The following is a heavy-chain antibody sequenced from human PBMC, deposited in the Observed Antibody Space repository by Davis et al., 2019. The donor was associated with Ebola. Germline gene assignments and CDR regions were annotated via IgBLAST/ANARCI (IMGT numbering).Heavy chain of an antibody. CDR1: GYTFTSYY. J-gene: IGHJ6*02. CDR3: ARAAPYYYGSGSFPYYYYYYGMDV. V-gene: IGHV1-46*01. CDR2: INPSGGST. D-gene: IGHD3-10*01. Sequence: ASVKVSCKASGYTFTSYYMHWVRQAPGQGLEWMGIINPSGGSTSYAQKFQGRVTMTRDTSTSTVYMELSSLRSEDTAVYYCARAAPYYYGSGSFPYYYYYYGMDVWGQGTTVTVSS.